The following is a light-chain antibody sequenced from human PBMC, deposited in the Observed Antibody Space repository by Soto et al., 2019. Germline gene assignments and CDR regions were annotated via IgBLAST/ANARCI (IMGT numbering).Light chain of an antibody. Sequence: DIQMTQSPSTLSAAEGDRVTITCRASQSISSWLAWYQQKPGKAPKLLIYKASSLESGVPSRFSGSGSGTEFTLTISSLQPDDFATYYCQQYNSYSRFGQGTKVEIK. CDR3: QQYNSYSR. V-gene: IGKV1-5*03. J-gene: IGKJ1*01. CDR1: QSISSW. CDR2: KAS.